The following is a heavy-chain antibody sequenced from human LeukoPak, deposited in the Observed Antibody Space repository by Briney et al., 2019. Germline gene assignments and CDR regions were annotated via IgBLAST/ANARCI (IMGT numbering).Heavy chain of an antibody. CDR1: GYTFSDYA. CDR2: IDAGNGDT. V-gene: IGHV1-3*01. Sequence: ASVKVSCKASGYTFSDYAMHWVRQAPGQRFEWMGWIDAGNGDTRYSQKFQGRVTITRDTSASAAYMELNSLRSEDTAVYYCARSSYDFLTGSPLLNSFDYWGQGTLVTVSS. D-gene: IGHD3-9*01. J-gene: IGHJ4*02. CDR3: ARSSYDFLTGSPLLNSFDY.